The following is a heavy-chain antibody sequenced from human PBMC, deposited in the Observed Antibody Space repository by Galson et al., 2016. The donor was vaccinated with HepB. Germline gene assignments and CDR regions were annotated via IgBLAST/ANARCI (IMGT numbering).Heavy chain of an antibody. D-gene: IGHD5-18*01. CDR1: GGSFSGHS. J-gene: IGHJ4*02. Sequence: SETLSLTCAVYGGSFSGHSWSWVRQPPGKGLEWIGEINHSGRTNYNPSLKSRVAISVDTSKNQFSLILTSVTAADTAVYYCARGGATPMVLTYWGQGTLVTVSS. CDR2: INHSGRT. V-gene: IGHV4-34*01. CDR3: ARGGATPMVLTY.